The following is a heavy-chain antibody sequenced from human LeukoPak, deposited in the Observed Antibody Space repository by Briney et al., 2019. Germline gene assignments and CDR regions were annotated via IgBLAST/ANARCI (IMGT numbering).Heavy chain of an antibody. V-gene: IGHV4-59*01. CDR2: ISYSGSA. CDR1: GDSISSYY. J-gene: IGHJ4*02. D-gene: IGHD6-13*01. CDR3: ARAAAGTSLRFDY. Sequence: SETLSLTCIVSGDSISSYYWSWIRQPPGKGLEWIGYISYSGSATYNPSLRSRVTISVDTSKSQLSLRLNSVTAADTAVYFCARAAAGTSLRFDYWGQGTLVTVSS.